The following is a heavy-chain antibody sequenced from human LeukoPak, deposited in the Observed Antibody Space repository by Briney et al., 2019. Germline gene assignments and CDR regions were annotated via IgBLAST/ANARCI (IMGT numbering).Heavy chain of an antibody. CDR1: GGSISSYY. CDR3: AKSNGYGLIDI. V-gene: IGHV4-4*07. J-gene: IGHJ3*02. D-gene: IGHD3-10*01. Sequence: PSETLSLTCTVSGGSISSYYWSWIRQPAGKGLEWIGRIYTSGSTNYNPSLKSRVTMSVDTSRNQFSLKLNSVTAADTAVYYCAKSNGYGLIDIWGQGTMVTVSS. CDR2: IYTSGST.